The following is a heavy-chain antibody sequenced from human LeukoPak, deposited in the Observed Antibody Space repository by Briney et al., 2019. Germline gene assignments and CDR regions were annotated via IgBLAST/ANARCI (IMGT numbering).Heavy chain of an antibody. D-gene: IGHD2-15*01. J-gene: IGHJ5*02. CDR2: IKKDGSER. Sequence: GVLRLSCAASGFTFSSYEMNWVRQAPGKGLEWVANIKKDGSERYYVDSVKGRFTISRDNARNSLYLQMNSLRAEDTAVYYCARVGAQYCSGGSCYIDPWGQGTLVTVSS. CDR1: GFTFSSYE. CDR3: ARVGAQYCSGGSCYIDP. V-gene: IGHV3-7*01.